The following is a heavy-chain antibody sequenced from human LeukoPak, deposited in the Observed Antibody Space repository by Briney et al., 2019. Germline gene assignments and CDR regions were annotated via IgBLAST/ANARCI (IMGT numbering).Heavy chain of an antibody. CDR1: GYTFTSYG. CDR2: ISAYNGNT. V-gene: IGHV1-18*01. J-gene: IGHJ3*02. CDR3: ARDRKNWELLTGDAFDI. Sequence: ASVKVSCKASGYTFTSYGISWVRQAPGQGLEWMGWISAYNGNTNYAQKLQGRVTMTTDTSTSTAYMELRSLRSDDTAVYYCARDRKNWELLTGDAFDIWGQGTMVTVSS. D-gene: IGHD1-26*01.